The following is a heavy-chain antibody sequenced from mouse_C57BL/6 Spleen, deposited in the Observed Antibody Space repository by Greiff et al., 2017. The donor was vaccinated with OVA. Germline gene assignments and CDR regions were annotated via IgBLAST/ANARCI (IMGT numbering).Heavy chain of an antibody. CDR2: IWRGGST. J-gene: IGHJ4*01. CDR3: VRRGNYDAMDY. CDR1: GFPLTSYG. D-gene: IGHD2-1*01. V-gene: IGHV2-2*01. Sequence: QVQLQQSGPGLVQPSQSLSITCTVSGFPLTSYGVHWVRQSPGKGLEWLGVIWRGGSTDYNAAFISRLSVSKNNSKSQVFFKMNSLQADDTAIYYCVRRGNYDAMDYWGQGTSVTVSS.